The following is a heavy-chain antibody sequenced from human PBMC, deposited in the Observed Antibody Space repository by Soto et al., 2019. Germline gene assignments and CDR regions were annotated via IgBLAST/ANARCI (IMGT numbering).Heavy chain of an antibody. CDR3: ARDGSGFHWYFDL. CDR1: GDSVSSKSAT. D-gene: IGHD5-12*01. CDR2: TYYRSKWYN. V-gene: IGHV6-1*01. J-gene: IGHJ2*01. Sequence: SQTLSLTCAISGDSVSSKSATWSWIRQSPSRGLEWLGRTYYRSKWYNDYAVSVKGRIVINSDTSKNQFSLQLNSVTPEDTAVYYCARDGSGFHWYFDLRGRGTPVTVSS.